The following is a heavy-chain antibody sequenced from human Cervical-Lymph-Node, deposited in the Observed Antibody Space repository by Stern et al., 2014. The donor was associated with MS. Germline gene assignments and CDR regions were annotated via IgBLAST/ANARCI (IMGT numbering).Heavy chain of an antibody. CDR2: IDVAGKP. CDR3: ARELAARRLDS. CDR1: GFSVTTAY. V-gene: IGHV3-66*01. Sequence: EVQLVESGGTLVQPGGSLRLSCEVAGFSVTTAYMTWVRQAPGKGLEWVSLIDVAGKPHYSDSVKGRFSISRVTSKNAVSLEMNNLRVDDTAVYFCARELAARRLDSWGQGTLVPVSS. J-gene: IGHJ5*01. D-gene: IGHD6-6*01.